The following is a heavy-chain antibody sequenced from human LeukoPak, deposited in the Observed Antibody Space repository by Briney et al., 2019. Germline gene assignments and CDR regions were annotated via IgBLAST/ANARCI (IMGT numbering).Heavy chain of an antibody. CDR1: GGSISSYY. V-gene: IGHV4-59*12. Sequence: PSETLSLTCTVSGGSISSYYWSWIRQPPGKGLEWIGYIYYSGSTNYNPSLKSRVTMSVDPPKNQLSLRLSSVTAADTAGYYCARGLVTGTHDKAFWGQGTLVAVSS. D-gene: IGHD1-7*01. CDR2: IYYSGST. J-gene: IGHJ4*02. CDR3: ARGLVTGTHDKAF.